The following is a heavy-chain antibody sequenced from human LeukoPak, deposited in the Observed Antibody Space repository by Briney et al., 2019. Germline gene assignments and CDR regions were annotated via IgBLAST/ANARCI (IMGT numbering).Heavy chain of an antibody. Sequence: SQTLSLTCTLSGGSISRSSYYWGWIRQPPGKGLEWSGYIYYSGSTNYNPSLKSRVTISVDTSKNQFSLKLSSGTAADTAVYYCARLVSGYDYYYYYGMDVWGQGTTVTVSS. CDR2: IYYSGST. CDR1: GGSISRSSYY. CDR3: ARLVSGYDYYYYYGMDV. J-gene: IGHJ6*02. V-gene: IGHV4-61*05. D-gene: IGHD5-12*01.